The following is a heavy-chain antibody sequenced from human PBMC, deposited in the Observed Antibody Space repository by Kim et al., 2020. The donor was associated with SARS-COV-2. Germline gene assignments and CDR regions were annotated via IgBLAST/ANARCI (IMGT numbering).Heavy chain of an antibody. CDR1: NGSISGSY. J-gene: IGHJ4*02. Sequence: SETLSLTCTVSNGSISGSYWSWIRLPPGKGLELIGYIYYSGSTNYIPSLKSRVTISVDTSKNQFSLKLSSVTAADTAVYYCARLEGRSVITSAGTMFDYLGQGILVTVSS. D-gene: IGHD6-13*01. CDR2: IYYSGST. V-gene: IGHV4-59*01. CDR3: ARLEGRSVITSAGTMFDY.